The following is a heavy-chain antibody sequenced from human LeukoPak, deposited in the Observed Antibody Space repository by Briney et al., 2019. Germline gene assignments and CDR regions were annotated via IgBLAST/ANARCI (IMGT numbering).Heavy chain of an antibody. CDR3: ARDGLVDCSGGSCFSGYFDS. J-gene: IGHJ4*02. V-gene: IGHV1-18*01. CDR2: ISAYNGDT. D-gene: IGHD2-15*01. Sequence: ASVKVSCKASGDTLKSNAVNWVRQAPGQGLEWMGWISAYNGDTNYAQKFQGRVTMATDTSTSTAYMELRSLRSDDTAVYYCARDGLVDCSGGSCFSGYFDSWGQGTLVTVSS. CDR1: GDTLKSNA.